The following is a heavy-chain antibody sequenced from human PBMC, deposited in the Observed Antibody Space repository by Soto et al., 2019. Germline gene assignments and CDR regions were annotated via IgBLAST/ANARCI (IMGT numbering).Heavy chain of an antibody. D-gene: IGHD3-9*01. CDR3: ARDPPRYPRGYYYGIDV. Sequence: PSETLSLTCTVSGGSISSYYWSWIRQPAGKGLEWIGRIYASGSTNYNPSLKSRVTMSVDTSKNQFSLKLSSVTGADTAVYYCARDPPRYPRGYYYGIDVWGQGTTVTVSS. CDR2: IYASGST. CDR1: GGSISSYY. J-gene: IGHJ6*02. V-gene: IGHV4-4*07.